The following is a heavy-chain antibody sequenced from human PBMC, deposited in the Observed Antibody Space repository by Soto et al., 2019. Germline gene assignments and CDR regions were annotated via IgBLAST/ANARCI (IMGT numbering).Heavy chain of an antibody. Sequence: QVHLQESGPGLVKPSETLFLTCTVSGGSTSSYYWNWIRQPPGKGLEWIAYIYSNGYSTYNPSLKSRVTISMDTSKNQFSLKLTSVTAADTAVYYCAKGKRPPPPYSAYEPFDSWGQGTLVSVSS. CDR1: GGSTSSYY. CDR2: IYSNGYS. V-gene: IGHV4-59*01. J-gene: IGHJ4*02. CDR3: AKGKRPPPPYSAYEPFDS. D-gene: IGHD5-12*01.